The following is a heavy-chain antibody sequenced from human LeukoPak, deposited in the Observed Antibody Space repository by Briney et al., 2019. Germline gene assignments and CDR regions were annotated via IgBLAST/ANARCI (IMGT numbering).Heavy chain of an antibody. Sequence: PGGSLRLSCAASGITLSTYWMSWVHQAPGKGLEWVASIKQDGSEKNYVDSVKGRFTISRDNARNSLYLQMDSLRAEDTALYYCARGGLYWHIWGQGTMVTVSS. V-gene: IGHV3-7*04. D-gene: IGHD2-15*01. CDR2: IKQDGSEK. J-gene: IGHJ3*02. CDR3: ARGGLYWHI. CDR1: GITLSTYW.